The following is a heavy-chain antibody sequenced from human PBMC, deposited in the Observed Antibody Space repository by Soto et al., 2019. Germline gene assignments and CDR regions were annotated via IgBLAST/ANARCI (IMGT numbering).Heavy chain of an antibody. CDR3: ARDRGVNFDY. V-gene: IGHV4-59*02. CDR1: GDSVTSHY. CDR2: IYYSGST. Sequence: PSETLSLTCSFSGDSVTSHYLTWIRQPPGKGLEWIGYIYYSGSTNYNPSLKSRVTISVDTSKNQFSLKLSSVTAADTAVYYCARDRGVNFDYWGQGTLVTVSS. J-gene: IGHJ4*02. D-gene: IGHD3-10*01.